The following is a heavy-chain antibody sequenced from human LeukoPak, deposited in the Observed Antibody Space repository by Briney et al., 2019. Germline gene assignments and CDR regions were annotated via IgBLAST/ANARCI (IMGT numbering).Heavy chain of an antibody. CDR2: IYPGDSDT. Sequence: GESLKISCQGSGYTFTRSWIVWVRQMSGKGLEWMGLIYPGDSDTRYNPSFQGHVTISADNSVNIAYLQWSSLKAADTAMYFCARLVDGYHKYGSWGQGTLVTVSS. CDR3: ARLVDGYHKYGS. CDR1: GYTFTRSW. J-gene: IGHJ4*02. D-gene: IGHD5-18*01. V-gene: IGHV5-51*01.